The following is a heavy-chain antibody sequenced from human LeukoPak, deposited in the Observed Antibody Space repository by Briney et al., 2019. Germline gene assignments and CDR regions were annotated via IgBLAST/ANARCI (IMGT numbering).Heavy chain of an antibody. CDR2: IRPAGDST. CDR3: ARRLVTAGITDFFDS. D-gene: IGHD2-2*01. Sequence: PGGSLRLSCTASGFTFSDYSMSWVRQAPGAGLEWVSAIRPAGDSTTDADSVKGRFTICRDNSKSTLYLQMNGLTAEDTALYYCARRLVTAGITDFFDSWGQGTLVSVSS. J-gene: IGHJ4*02. CDR1: GFTFSDYS. V-gene: IGHV3-23*01.